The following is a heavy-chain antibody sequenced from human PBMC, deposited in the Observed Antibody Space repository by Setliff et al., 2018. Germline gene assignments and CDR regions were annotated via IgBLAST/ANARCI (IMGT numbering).Heavy chain of an antibody. CDR3: ARGKIRITMIVVPTGGAFDI. D-gene: IGHD3-22*01. J-gene: IGHJ3*02. CDR1: GGSISSSSYY. Sequence: ETLSLTCTVSGGSISSSSYYWGWIRQPPGKGLEWIGSIYYSGSTYYNPSLKSRVTISVDTSKNQFSIKLSSVTAADTAVYYCARGKIRITMIVVPTGGAFDIWGQGTMVTVSS. CDR2: IYYSGST. V-gene: IGHV4-39*07.